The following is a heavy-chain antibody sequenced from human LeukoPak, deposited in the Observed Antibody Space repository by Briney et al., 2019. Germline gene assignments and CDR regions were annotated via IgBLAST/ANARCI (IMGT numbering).Heavy chain of an antibody. D-gene: IGHD2-2*01. V-gene: IGHV3-48*03. CDR3: ARSGSTSPYYFDY. CDR2: ISSSGSTI. J-gene: IGHJ4*02. CDR1: GFTFSSYE. Sequence: GGSLRLSCAASGFTFSSYEMNWVRQAPGKGLEWVSYISSSGSTIYYADSVKGRFTIPRDNAKNSLYLQMNSLRAEDTAVYYCARSGSTSPYYFDYWGQGTLVTVSS.